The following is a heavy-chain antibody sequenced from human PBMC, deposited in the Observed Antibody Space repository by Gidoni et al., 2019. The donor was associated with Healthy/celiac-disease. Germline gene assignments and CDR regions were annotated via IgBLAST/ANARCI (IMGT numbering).Heavy chain of an antibody. Sequence: QLQLQDSVPGLVTPSATLSLTCTVSGGSISSSSYYWGWLRQPPGKGLEWIGSIYYSGSTYYNPSLKSRVTISVDTSKNQFSLKLSSVTAADTTVYYCARVGGQRGNFDYWGQGTLVTVSA. D-gene: IGHD6-25*01. CDR3: ARVGGQRGNFDY. J-gene: IGHJ4*02. CDR2: IYYSGST. V-gene: IGHV4-39*07. CDR1: GGSISSSSYY.